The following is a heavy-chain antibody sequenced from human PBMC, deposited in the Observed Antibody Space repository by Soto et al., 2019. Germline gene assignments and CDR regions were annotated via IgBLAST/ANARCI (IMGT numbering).Heavy chain of an antibody. CDR2: ISGSGGST. V-gene: IGHV3-23*01. D-gene: IGHD5-12*01. CDR1: GFTFSSYA. J-gene: IGHJ6*03. CDR3: AKDGLVADYYYYMDV. Sequence: GGSLRLSCAASGFTFSSYAMSWVRQAPGKGLEWVSAISGSGGSTYYADSVKGRFTISRDNSKNTLYLQMNSLRAEDTAVYYCAKDGLVADYYYYMDVWGKGTTVTVSS.